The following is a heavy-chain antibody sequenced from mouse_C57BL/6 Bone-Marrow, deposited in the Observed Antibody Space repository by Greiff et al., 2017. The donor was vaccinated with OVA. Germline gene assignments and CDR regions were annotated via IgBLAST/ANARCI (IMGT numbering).Heavy chain of an antibody. V-gene: IGHV1-72*01. CDR2: IDPNSGGT. CDR3: ENYGKCFDY. CDR1: GYTFTSYW. D-gene: IGHD2-1*01. J-gene: IGHJ2*01. Sequence: QVQLQQPGAELVKPGASVKLSCKASGYTFTSYWLHWVKQRSGRGLEWFGRIDPNSGGTKYNEKFKSKATLTVDKPTSTAYMQLSRLTSEDSAVYYYENYGKCFDYWGQGTTLTVSS.